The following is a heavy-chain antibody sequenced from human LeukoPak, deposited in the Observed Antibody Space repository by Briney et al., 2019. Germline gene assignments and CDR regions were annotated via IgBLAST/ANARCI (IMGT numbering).Heavy chain of an antibody. CDR2: INSDGSMT. D-gene: IGHD3-10*01. CDR1: GFTFSSYW. CDR3: ARDDYGSGSYGFFDY. J-gene: IGHJ4*02. V-gene: IGHV3-74*01. Sequence: GGSLRLSCAVSGFTFSSYWMHWVRQSPGEGLVWVSRINSDGSMTNYVDSVKGRFTISRDNAKNTLYLQMNSLRTEDTAVYYCARDDYGSGSYGFFDYWGQGTLVTVSS.